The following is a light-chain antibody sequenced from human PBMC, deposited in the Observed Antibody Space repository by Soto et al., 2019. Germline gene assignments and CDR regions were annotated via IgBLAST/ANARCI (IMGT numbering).Light chain of an antibody. V-gene: IGKV3-15*01. CDR3: QQYNNWPPYT. Sequence: EIVMTQSPATLSVSPGERATLSCRASQSVSSNLAWYQQKPGQAPRLLIYGASTRATGIPARFSGSGSGTEFTLTIRSLQSEDFAVYYCQQYNNWPPYTFGQGTK. CDR2: GAS. J-gene: IGKJ2*01. CDR1: QSVSSN.